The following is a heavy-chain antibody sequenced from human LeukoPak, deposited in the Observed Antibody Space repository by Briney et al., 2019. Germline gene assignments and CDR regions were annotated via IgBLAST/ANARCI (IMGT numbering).Heavy chain of an antibody. CDR2: ISSGSSNK. D-gene: IGHD3-10*01. CDR3: ARDAPLAYGSGSYSFDY. CDR1: GFTFSSYS. Sequence: GGSLRLSCAASGFTFSSYSMNWVRQTPEKGLEWVSYISSGSSNKYYADSVKGRFTISRDNAKNSLYLQMNSLRAEDTAVYYCARDAPLAYGSGSYSFDYWGQGTLVTVSS. V-gene: IGHV3-48*01. J-gene: IGHJ4*02.